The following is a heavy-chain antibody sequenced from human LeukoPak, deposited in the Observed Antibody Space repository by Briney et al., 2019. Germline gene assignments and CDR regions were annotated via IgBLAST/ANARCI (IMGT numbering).Heavy chain of an antibody. D-gene: IGHD3-10*01. CDR1: GYSISTGYY. J-gene: IGHJ4*02. V-gene: IGHV4-38-2*02. Sequence: SETLSLTCTVSGYSISTGYYWGWIRQPPGKGLEWIGSSYHTGSTYYNPSLKSRVAISVDTSKNQFSLKLSSVTAADTAVYYCARVLDYYGSGNFGGDYWGQGTLVTVSS. CDR3: ARVLDYYGSGNFGGDY. CDR2: SYHTGST.